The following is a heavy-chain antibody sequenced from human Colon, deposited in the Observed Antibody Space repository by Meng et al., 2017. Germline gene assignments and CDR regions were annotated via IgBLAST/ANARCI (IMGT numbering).Heavy chain of an antibody. CDR3: ARDRGSGWSEEESGFDL. V-gene: IGHV3-48*03. Sequence: GGSLRLSCAASGFTFRRYEMNWVRQAPGRGLEWIAYISDSGVTIDYADSVKGRFLISRDNGKDSLFLQMNSLRVDDTAIYYGARDRGSGWSEEESGFDLWGQGTLVTVSS. CDR2: ISDSGVTI. J-gene: IGHJ4*02. D-gene: IGHD6-19*01. CDR1: GFTFRRYE.